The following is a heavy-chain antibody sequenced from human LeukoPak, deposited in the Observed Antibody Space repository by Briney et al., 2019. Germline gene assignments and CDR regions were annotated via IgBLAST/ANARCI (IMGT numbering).Heavy chain of an antibody. Sequence: PGGSLRLSCAASGFTFSSYSMNWVRQAPGKGLEWVSSIGSSSSYIYYADSVKGRFTISRDNAKNSLYLQMNSLRAEDTAVYYCARVQQTRTRRTGIAVAGTRYFDYWGQGTLVTVSS. CDR3: ARVQQTRTRRTGIAVAGTRYFDY. V-gene: IGHV3-21*01. CDR1: GFTFSSYS. J-gene: IGHJ4*02. D-gene: IGHD6-19*01. CDR2: IGSSSSYI.